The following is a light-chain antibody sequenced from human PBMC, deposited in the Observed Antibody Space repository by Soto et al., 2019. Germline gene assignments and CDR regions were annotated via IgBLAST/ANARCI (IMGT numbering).Light chain of an antibody. Sequence: EIALTQSPGTLSLSPGERATLSCRASQSVTSNNLAWHQQKPGQAPRLLIYGASSRATGIPDRFSGSGSGTDFSLTISRLEPEDFAVYYCQQYGSSPLTFGQGTRLEIK. CDR1: QSVTSNN. CDR2: GAS. CDR3: QQYGSSPLT. V-gene: IGKV3-20*01. J-gene: IGKJ5*01.